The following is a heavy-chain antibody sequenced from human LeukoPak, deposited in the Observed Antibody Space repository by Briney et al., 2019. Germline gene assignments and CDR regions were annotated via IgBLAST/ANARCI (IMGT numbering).Heavy chain of an antibody. CDR1: GGSISSYY. D-gene: IGHD6-13*01. Sequence: PSETLSLTCTVSGGSISSYYWSWIRQPPGIGLEWIGYIYYSGSTNYNPSLKSRVTISVDTSKNQFSLKLSSVTAADTAVYYCAARPIAAANWFDPWGQGTLVTVSS. CDR2: IYYSGST. CDR3: AARPIAAANWFDP. J-gene: IGHJ5*02. V-gene: IGHV4-59*08.